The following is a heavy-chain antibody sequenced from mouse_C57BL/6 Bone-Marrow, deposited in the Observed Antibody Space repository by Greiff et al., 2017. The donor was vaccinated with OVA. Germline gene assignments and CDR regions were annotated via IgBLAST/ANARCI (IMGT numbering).Heavy chain of an antibody. V-gene: IGHV1-81*01. Sequence: QVQLQQSGAELARPGASVKLSCKASGYTFTSYGISWVKQRTGQGLEWIGEIYPRSGNTYYNEKFKGKATLTADKSSSTAYMELRSLTSEDSAVYFCASCEYYGSSYDWYFDVWGTGTTVTVSS. D-gene: IGHD1-1*01. J-gene: IGHJ1*03. CDR1: GYTFTSYG. CDR3: ASCEYYGSSYDWYFDV. CDR2: IYPRSGNT.